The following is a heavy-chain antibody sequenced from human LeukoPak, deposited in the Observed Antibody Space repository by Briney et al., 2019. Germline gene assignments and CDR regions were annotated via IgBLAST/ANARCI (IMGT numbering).Heavy chain of an antibody. Sequence: GGSLRLSCAASGFIFSSYSLNWVRQTPGKGLEWVSYISGSGNTIYYADSVKGRFTISRDNAKNSLYLQMNSLRAEDTAVYYCARGYSSSSRGAWFDPWGQGTLVTVSS. J-gene: IGHJ5*02. CDR3: ARGYSSSSRGAWFDP. D-gene: IGHD6-6*01. V-gene: IGHV3-48*04. CDR1: GFIFSSYS. CDR2: ISGSGNTI.